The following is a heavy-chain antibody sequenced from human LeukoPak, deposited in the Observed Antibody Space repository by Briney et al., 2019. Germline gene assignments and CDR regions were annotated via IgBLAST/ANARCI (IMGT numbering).Heavy chain of an antibody. V-gene: IGHV3-66*01. J-gene: IGHJ5*02. D-gene: IGHD4-17*01. Sequence: GGSLRLSCAASGFTVSSNYMSWVRQAPGKGLEWVSVIYSGGSTYYADSVKGRSTISRDNSKNTLYLQMNSLRAEDTAVYYCARESEGGDYDPWGQGTLVTVSS. CDR1: GFTVSSNY. CDR3: ARESEGGDYDP. CDR2: IYSGGST.